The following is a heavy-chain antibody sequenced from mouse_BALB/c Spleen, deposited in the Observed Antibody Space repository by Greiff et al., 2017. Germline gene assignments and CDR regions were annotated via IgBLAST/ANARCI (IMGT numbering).Heavy chain of an antibody. D-gene: IGHD2-14*01. V-gene: IGHV5-9*03. CDR1: GFTFSSYT. CDR3: ARYNYRYEWYFDV. Sequence: EVKLMESGGGLVKPGGSLKLSCAASGFTFSSYTMSWVRQTPEKRLEWVATISSGGGNTYYPDSVKGRFTISRDNAKNNLYLQMSSLRSEDTALYYCARYNYRYEWYFDVWGAGTTVTVSS. J-gene: IGHJ1*01. CDR2: ISSGGGNT.